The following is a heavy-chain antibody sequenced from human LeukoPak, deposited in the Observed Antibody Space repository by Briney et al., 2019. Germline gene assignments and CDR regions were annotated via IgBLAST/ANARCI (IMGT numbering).Heavy chain of an antibody. D-gene: IGHD3-10*01. J-gene: IGHJ4*02. CDR1: GFTFSSYS. Sequence: GGSLTLSCAASGFTFSSYSMNWVRQAPGKGLEWVSSISSSSSYIYYADSVKGRFTISRDNAKNSLYLQMNSLRAEDTAVHYCARRGYGSGSYSGYWGQGTLVTVSS. CDR3: ARRGYGSGSYSGY. V-gene: IGHV3-21*01. CDR2: ISSSSSYI.